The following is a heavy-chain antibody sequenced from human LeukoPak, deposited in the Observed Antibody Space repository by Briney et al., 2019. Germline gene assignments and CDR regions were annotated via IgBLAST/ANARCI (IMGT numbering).Heavy chain of an antibody. Sequence: SETLSLTCTVSGGPISSGGYYWSWIRQHPGKGLEWIGYIYYSGSTYYNPSLKSRVTISVDTSKNQFSLKLSSVTAADTAVYYCAREHIAVAGTYWFDPWGQGTLVTVSS. V-gene: IGHV4-31*03. CDR1: GGPISSGGYY. D-gene: IGHD6-19*01. CDR3: AREHIAVAGTYWFDP. J-gene: IGHJ5*02. CDR2: IYYSGST.